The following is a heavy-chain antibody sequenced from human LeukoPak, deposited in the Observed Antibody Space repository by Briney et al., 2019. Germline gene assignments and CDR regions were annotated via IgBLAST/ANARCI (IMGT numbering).Heavy chain of an antibody. D-gene: IGHD1-7*01. J-gene: IGHJ4*02. V-gene: IGHV3-21*01. CDR2: ISSSSSYI. CDR1: GFTFSSYS. Sequence: GGSLRLSCAASGFTFSSYSMNWVRQAPGKGLEWVSSISSSSSYICYADSVKGRFTISRDNAKNSLYLQMNSLRAEDTAVYYCARARTLADYWGQGTLVTVSS. CDR3: ARARTLADY.